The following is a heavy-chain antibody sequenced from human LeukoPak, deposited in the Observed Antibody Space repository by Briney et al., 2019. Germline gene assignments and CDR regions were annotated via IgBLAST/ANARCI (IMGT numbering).Heavy chain of an antibody. CDR3: ARKDARYSSSWYEGYFDL. D-gene: IGHD6-13*01. J-gene: IGHJ2*01. Sequence: SETLSLTCTVSGGSISSYYWSWIRQPPGKGLEWIGYIYYSGSTNFNPSLKSRVTISVDTSKNQFSLKLSSVTAADTAVYYCARKDARYSSSWYEGYFDLWGRGTLVTVSS. V-gene: IGHV4-59*01. CDR2: IYYSGST. CDR1: GGSISSYY.